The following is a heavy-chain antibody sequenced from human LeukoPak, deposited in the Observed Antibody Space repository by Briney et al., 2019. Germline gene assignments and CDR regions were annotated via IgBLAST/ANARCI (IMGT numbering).Heavy chain of an antibody. Sequence: AASVKVSCKASEYTFTSYDINWVRQATGQGLEWMGWMNPNSGNTGYAQKLQGRVTMTRNTSISTAYMELSSLTFEDTAVYYCARGRHPGPTWISEYWGQGTLVTVSS. J-gene: IGHJ4*02. CDR1: EYTFTSYD. D-gene: IGHD5-12*01. CDR3: ARGRHPGPTWISEY. V-gene: IGHV1-8*01. CDR2: MNPNSGNT.